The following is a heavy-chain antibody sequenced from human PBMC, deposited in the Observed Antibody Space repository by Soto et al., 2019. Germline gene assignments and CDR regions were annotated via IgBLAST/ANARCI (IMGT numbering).Heavy chain of an antibody. CDR3: ARGVSSSSSDYYYYMDV. CDR2: INAGNGNT. V-gene: IGHV1-3*01. D-gene: IGHD6-6*01. Sequence: ASVKVSCKASGYTFTSYAMHWVRQAPGQRLEWMGWINAGNGNTKYSQKFQGRVTITRDTSASTAYMELSSLRSEDTAVYYFARGVSSSSSDYYYYMDVWGKGTTVTVSS. CDR1: GYTFTSYA. J-gene: IGHJ6*03.